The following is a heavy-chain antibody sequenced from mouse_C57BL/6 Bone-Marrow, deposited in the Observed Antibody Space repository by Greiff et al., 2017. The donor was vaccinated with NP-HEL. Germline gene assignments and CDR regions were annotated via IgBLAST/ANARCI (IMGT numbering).Heavy chain of an antibody. CDR2: ISSGSSTI. J-gene: IGHJ4*01. D-gene: IGHD1-1*01. CDR3: ARCYYGSSLYAMDY. Sequence: EVQVVESGGGLVKPGGSLKLSCAASGFTFSDYGMHWVRQAPEKGLEWVAYISSGSSTIYYADTVKGRFTISRDNAKNTLFLQMTSLRSEDTAMYYCARCYYGSSLYAMDYWGQGTSVTVSS. CDR1: GFTFSDYG. V-gene: IGHV5-17*01.